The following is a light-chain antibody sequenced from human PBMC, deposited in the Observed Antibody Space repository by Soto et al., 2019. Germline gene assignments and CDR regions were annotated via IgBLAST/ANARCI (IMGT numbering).Light chain of an antibody. CDR1: SSNIGSNT. V-gene: IGLV1-44*01. CDR3: VAWDDSLNVLL. J-gene: IGLJ2*01. CDR2: SNN. Sequence: QSVLTQPPSASGTPGQRVTISCSGSSSNIGSNTVNWYQQLPGTAPKLLIYSNNQRPSGVPDRFSGSKSGTSASLAISGLQSEDEAEYYCVAWDDSLNVLLFGGGTKLTVL.